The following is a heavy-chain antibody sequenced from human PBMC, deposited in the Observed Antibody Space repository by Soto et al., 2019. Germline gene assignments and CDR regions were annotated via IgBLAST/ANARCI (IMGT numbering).Heavy chain of an antibody. J-gene: IGHJ4*02. CDR3: TTDGPGDCSGDSCYAFED. D-gene: IGHD2-15*01. CDR1: GFTFSNAW. V-gene: IGHV3-15*01. CDR2: IKSKTDGGTT. Sequence: VVSLRLSCAASGFTFSNAWMSWVRQAPGKGLEWVGRIKSKTDGGTTDYAAPVKGRFTISRDDSKNTRYLQMNSLKTEDTAVYYCTTDGPGDCSGDSCYAFEDWGQGTLV.